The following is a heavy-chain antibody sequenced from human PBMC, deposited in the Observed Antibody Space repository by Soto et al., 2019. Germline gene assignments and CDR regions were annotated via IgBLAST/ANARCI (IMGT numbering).Heavy chain of an antibody. CDR2: TYYRSRWYS. CDR1: GDPVSSNSVA. Sequence: SQTLSLTCVGSGDPVSSNSVAWNRGRQSTSRGLEWLGRTYYRSRWYSDYAVSVRSRIDINADTSKNQVSLQLNSVTPEETAVYYCARSEEDSDYYYYGMDVWGQGTTVTVSS. J-gene: IGHJ6*02. CDR3: ARSEEDSDYYYYGMDV. V-gene: IGHV6-1*01. D-gene: IGHD2-15*01.